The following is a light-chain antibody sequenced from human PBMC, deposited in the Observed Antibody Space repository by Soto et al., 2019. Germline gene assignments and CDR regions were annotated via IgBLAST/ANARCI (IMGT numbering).Light chain of an antibody. J-gene: IGLJ3*02. Sequence: QPVLTQSPSASASLGASVKLTCTLSSGHSSYAIAWHQQQPEKGPRYLMKLNSDGSHSKGDGIPDRFSGSSSGAERYLTISSLQSEDEAYYCQTWGTGIRVFGGGTKLTVL. V-gene: IGLV4-69*01. CDR1: SGHSSYA. CDR2: LNSDGSH. CDR3: QTWGTGIRV.